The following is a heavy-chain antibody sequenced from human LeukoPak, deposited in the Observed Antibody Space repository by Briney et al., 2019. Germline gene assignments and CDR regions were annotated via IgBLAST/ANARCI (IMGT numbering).Heavy chain of an antibody. CDR3: ARAGGYSGYDPGVFDI. CDR1: GGSISSSNW. V-gene: IGHV4-4*02. Sequence: SGTLSLTCAVSGGSISSSNWWSWVRQPPGKGLEWIGEIYHSGSTNYNPSLKSRVTISVDKSKNQFSLKLSSVTAADTAVYYCARAGGYSGYDPGVFDIWGQGTMVTVSS. D-gene: IGHD5-12*01. J-gene: IGHJ3*02. CDR2: IYHSGST.